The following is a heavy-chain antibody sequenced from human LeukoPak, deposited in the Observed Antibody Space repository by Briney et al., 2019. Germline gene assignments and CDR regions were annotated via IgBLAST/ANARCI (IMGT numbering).Heavy chain of an antibody. D-gene: IGHD6-19*01. V-gene: IGHV4-59*01. Sequence: SETLSLTCTVSGGSISSYYWSWIRQPPGKGLEWIGYIYYSGSTNYNPSLKSRVTISVDTSKNQFSLKLSSVTAADTAGYYCARDGGQGLVPDAFYIWGPGTIGTVSS. CDR3: ARDGGQGLVPDAFYI. CDR2: IYYSGST. CDR1: GGSISSYY. J-gene: IGHJ3*02.